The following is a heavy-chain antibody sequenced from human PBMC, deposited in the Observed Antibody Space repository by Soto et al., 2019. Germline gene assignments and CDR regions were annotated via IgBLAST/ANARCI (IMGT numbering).Heavy chain of an antibody. J-gene: IGHJ4*02. CDR2: IYYSGST. CDR1: GGSISSGGYY. Sequence: SETLSLTCTVSGGSISSGGYYWSWIRQHPGKGLEWIWYIYYSGSTYYNPSLKSRVTISVDTSKNQFSLRLSSVTAADTAVYYCARATGAAGYDYWGQGTLVTVSS. CDR3: ARATGAAGYDY. V-gene: IGHV4-31*03. D-gene: IGHD6-13*01.